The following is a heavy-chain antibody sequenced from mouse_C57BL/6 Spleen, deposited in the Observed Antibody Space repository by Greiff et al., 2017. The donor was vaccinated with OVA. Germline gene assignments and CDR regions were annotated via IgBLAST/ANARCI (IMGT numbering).Heavy chain of an antibody. Sequence: VQLKESGGGLVQPGGSLKLSCAASGFTFSDYYMYWVRQTPEKRLEWVAYISNGGGSTYYPDTVKGRFTISRDNAKNTLYLQMSRLKSEDTAMYYCARGEGYYDYDGYAMDYWGQGTSVTVSS. CDR2: ISNGGGST. D-gene: IGHD2-4*01. CDR3: ARGEGYYDYDGYAMDY. CDR1: GFTFSDYY. V-gene: IGHV5-12*01. J-gene: IGHJ4*01.